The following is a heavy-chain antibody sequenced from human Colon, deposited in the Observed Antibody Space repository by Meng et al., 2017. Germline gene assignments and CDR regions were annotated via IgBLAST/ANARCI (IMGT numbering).Heavy chain of an antibody. D-gene: IGHD3-22*01. Sequence: SETLSLTCSVSGGSINNYYWRWLRQTPGRGLEWIGDVYYSGSTNYNPSLKSRVSITVDRHNNQFSLRLTTVTAADTGVYLCARDRAARDDRSGYLYYYYYYGMDVWGQGTKVTVSS. CDR2: VYYSGST. V-gene: IGHV4-59*01. CDR1: GGSINNYY. J-gene: IGHJ6*02. CDR3: ARDRAARDDRSGYLYYYYYYGMDV.